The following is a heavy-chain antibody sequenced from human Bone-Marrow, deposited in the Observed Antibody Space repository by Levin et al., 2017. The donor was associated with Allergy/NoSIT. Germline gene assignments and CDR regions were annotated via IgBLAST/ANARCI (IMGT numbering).Heavy chain of an antibody. Sequence: GESLKISCKASGYTFTSYYMHWVRQAPGQGLEWMGVINPSGGSTTYAQNFQGRITMTRDTSTSTVYMNLSSLRSEDTAVYFCARGTYYDSSGYYYAPYFQHWGQGTRVTVSS. CDR1: GYTFTSYY. V-gene: IGHV1-46*01. CDR3: ARGTYYDSSGYYYAPYFQH. D-gene: IGHD3-22*01. J-gene: IGHJ1*01. CDR2: INPSGGST.